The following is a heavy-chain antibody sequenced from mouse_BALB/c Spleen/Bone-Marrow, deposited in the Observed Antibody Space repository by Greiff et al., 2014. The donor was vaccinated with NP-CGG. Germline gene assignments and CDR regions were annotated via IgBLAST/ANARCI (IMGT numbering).Heavy chain of an antibody. V-gene: IGHV7-3*02. CDR3: ARDENVGIYWYFDV. CDR2: IRNKANGYTT. J-gene: IGHJ1*01. CDR1: GFTFTDYY. Sequence: EVHLVESGGGSVQPGGSLRLSCATSGFTFTDYYMSWVRQPPGKALEWLGFIRNKANGYTTECSASVKGRFTISRDNSQRILYLQMNTLRAEDSATYYCARDENVGIYWYFDVWGAGTTVIVSS. D-gene: IGHD4-1*01.